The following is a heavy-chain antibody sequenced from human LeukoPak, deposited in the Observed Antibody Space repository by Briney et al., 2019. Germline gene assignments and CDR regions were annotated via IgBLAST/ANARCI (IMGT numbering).Heavy chain of an antibody. CDR2: IYPGDSDT. D-gene: IGHD6-13*01. CDR3: ARHVGIAAAGNWFDP. CDR1: GYSFTSYW. V-gene: IGHV5-51*01. Sequence: GESLKISCKSSGYSFTSYWIGWVRQMPGKGLEWMGIIYPGDSDTRYSPSFQGQVTISADKSISTAYLQWSSLKASDTAMYYCARHVGIAAAGNWFDPWGQGTLVTVSS. J-gene: IGHJ5*02.